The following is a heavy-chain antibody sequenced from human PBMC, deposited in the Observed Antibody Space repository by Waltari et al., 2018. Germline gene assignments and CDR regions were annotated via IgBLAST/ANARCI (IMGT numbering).Heavy chain of an antibody. CDR1: GVTFSSYV. D-gene: IGHD2-15*01. CDR3: ARGLREESSVGFDL. CDR2: IKQDGSQK. J-gene: IGHJ3*01. V-gene: IGHV3-7*01. Sequence: EVQLVESGGGLVQPGGSLRLSCAASGVTFSSYVMSWVRQGPGKGLEWVANIKQDGSQKNYVDSVKGRFTISRDNAKNSLSLQMNSLRAEDTALYYCARGLREESSVGFDLWGQGTMVTVSS.